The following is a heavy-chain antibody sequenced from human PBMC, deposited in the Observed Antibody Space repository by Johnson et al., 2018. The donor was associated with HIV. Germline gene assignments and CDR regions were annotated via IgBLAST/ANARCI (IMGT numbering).Heavy chain of an antibody. CDR2: ISSSGSTK. D-gene: IGHD3-10*01. CDR1: GFTFSDFY. CDR3: ERDADYYGSGSYDDAFDI. J-gene: IGHJ3*02. Sequence: QVQLVESGGGLVQPGGSLRLSCAASGFTFSDFYMSCIRQAPGKGPEWLSYISSSGSTKYYVESVKGRFTISRDNAKNSLYLQKNSMRVEDRALYYCERDADYYGSGSYDDAFDIWGQGTMVTVSS. V-gene: IGHV3-11*04.